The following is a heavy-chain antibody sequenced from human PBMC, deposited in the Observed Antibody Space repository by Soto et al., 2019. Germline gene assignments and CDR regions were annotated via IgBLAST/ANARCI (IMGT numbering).Heavy chain of an antibody. CDR3: ARGAYRALGGSSGWYYYYGMDV. V-gene: IGHV4-34*01. J-gene: IGHJ6*02. D-gene: IGHD6-19*01. CDR2: INHSGST. CDR1: GGSFSGYY. Sequence: SETLSLTCAVYGGSFSGYYWSWIRQPPGKGLEWIGEINHSGSTNYNPSLKSRVTISVDTSKNQFSLKLSSVTAADTAVYYCARGAYRALGGSSGWYYYYGMDVWGQGTTVTVSS.